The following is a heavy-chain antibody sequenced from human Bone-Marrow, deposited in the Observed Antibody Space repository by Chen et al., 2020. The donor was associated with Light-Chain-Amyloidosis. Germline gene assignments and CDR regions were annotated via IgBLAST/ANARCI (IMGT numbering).Heavy chain of an antibody. CDR3: ARWLRFDSRGYPFDY. V-gene: IGHV4-39*01. CDR2: IYYSGST. CDR1: SGSISSSGYY. D-gene: IGHD3-22*01. Sequence: QLQLQESGPGLVKTSETLSLTCTVSSGSISSSGYYWAWIRQPPGNGLEWIGTIYYSGSTQYNPSLESRVTMSVDTSKNQFSLKLSSVTAADTAIYYCARWLRFDSRGYPFDYWGQGTLVTVSS. J-gene: IGHJ4*02.